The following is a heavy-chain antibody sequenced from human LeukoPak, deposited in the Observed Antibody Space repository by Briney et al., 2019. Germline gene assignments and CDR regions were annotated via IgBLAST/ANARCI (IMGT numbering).Heavy chain of an antibody. CDR1: GFTVSSNY. J-gene: IGHJ4*02. CDR2: IYSGGST. V-gene: IGHV3-66*01. Sequence: PGRSLRLSCAASGFTVSSNYMSWVRQAPGRGLEWVSVIYSGGSTYYADSVEGRFTISRDNSKNTLYLQMNSLRAEDTAVYYCAREGVRGGRPHDYWGQGTLVTVSS. D-gene: IGHD3-16*01. CDR3: AREGVRGGRPHDY.